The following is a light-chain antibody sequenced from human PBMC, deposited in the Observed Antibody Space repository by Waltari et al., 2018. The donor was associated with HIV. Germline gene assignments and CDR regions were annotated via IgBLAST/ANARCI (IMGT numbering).Light chain of an antibody. CDR3: QVWDTGSDQVV. J-gene: IGLJ2*01. V-gene: IGLV3-21*04. CDR1: NIGIKS. Sequence: SYVLTQPPSVSVALGETARITCGGNNIGIKSVHGYQQKPGPAPLLVIYYVSDRPPGIPGRFSGSKSVHTATLTISRVEAGDEADYYCQVWDTGSDQVVFGVRTKLTVL. CDR2: YVS.